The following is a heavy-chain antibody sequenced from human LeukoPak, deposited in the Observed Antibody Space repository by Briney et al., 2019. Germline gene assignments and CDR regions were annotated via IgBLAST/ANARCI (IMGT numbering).Heavy chain of an antibody. Sequence: GGSLRLSCAASGFTFTIYGMHWVRQAPGKGLEWVAVIWYDGSNEYYADSVKGRFTISRDNSKNTLYLQMNSLRAEDTAVYYCARWVYDSSGYYFDYWGQGTLVTVSS. CDR1: GFTFTIYG. V-gene: IGHV3-33*08. J-gene: IGHJ4*02. D-gene: IGHD3-22*01. CDR3: ARWVYDSSGYYFDY. CDR2: IWYDGSNE.